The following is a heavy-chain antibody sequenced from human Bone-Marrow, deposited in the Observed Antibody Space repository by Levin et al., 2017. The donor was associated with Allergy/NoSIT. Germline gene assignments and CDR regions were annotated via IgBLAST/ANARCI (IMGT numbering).Heavy chain of an antibody. D-gene: IGHD2-15*01. CDR1: GFTFSNYA. CDR2: ISGSGDNT. V-gene: IGHV3-23*01. J-gene: IGHJ4*02. Sequence: GGSLRLSCAASGFTFSNYAMNWVRQAPGKGLEWVSGISGSGDNTYYADSVKGRFTASRDNSKNTLYLHMNSLRADDTAVYYCASSLGYCSGGLCYRYYFDYWGQGALVTVSS. CDR3: ASSLGYCSGGLCYRYYFDY.